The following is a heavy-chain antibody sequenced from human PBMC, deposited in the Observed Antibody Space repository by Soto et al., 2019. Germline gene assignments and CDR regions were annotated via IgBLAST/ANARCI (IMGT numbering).Heavy chain of an antibody. J-gene: IGHJ6*02. V-gene: IGHV4-61*01. CDR2: IYYSGST. D-gene: IGHD1-1*01. Sequence: PSETLSLTCTVSGGSVSSGSYYWSWIRQPPGKGLEWIGYIYYSGSTNYNPSLKNRVTISVDTSKNQFSLKLSSVTAADTAVYYCARESTHRVLWGQGTTVTVSS. CDR1: GGSVSSGSYY. CDR3: ARESTHRVL.